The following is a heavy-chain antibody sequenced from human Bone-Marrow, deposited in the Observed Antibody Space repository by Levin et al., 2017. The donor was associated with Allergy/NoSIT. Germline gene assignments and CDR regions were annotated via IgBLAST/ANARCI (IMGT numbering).Heavy chain of an antibody. J-gene: IGHJ4*02. CDR3: ARGPERDNQFDS. V-gene: IGHV4-59*03. CDR1: DASISTYY. D-gene: IGHD1-14*01. Sequence: PSETLSLTCTVSDASISTYYWSWIRQPPGKGLQFIAYIFYTGTTNYNPSLKSRVTISVDTSKNQFSLKLSSVTAADTAVYYCARGPERDNQFDSWGQGTLVTVSS. CDR2: IFYTGTT.